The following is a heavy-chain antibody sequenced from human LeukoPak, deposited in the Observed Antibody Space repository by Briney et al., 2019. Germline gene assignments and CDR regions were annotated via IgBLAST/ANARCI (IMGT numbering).Heavy chain of an antibody. CDR3: AKFGLYYNMDV. CDR1: GGSISGFY. CDR2: IHYSGST. D-gene: IGHD3-16*01. V-gene: IGHV4-59*03. Sequence: SETLSLTCAASGGSISGFYWTWDRQPPGKGLEFIGQIHYSGSTYYNPSLKSRITMSVDTSKNQFFLSLNSVTAVDTAVYYCAKFGLYYNMDVWGQGTTVTVSS. J-gene: IGHJ6*02.